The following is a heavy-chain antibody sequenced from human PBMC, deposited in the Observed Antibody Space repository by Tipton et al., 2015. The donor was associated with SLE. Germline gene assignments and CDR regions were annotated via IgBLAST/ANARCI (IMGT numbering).Heavy chain of an antibody. CDR1: GFTFISYA. D-gene: IGHD2-21*01. J-gene: IGHJ4*02. Sequence: SLRLSCAASGFTFISYAMTWVRQAPGEGLEWVSSISGSGGDTYYAEAVQGRFTISRNNSKNTLYLQMNSLRAEDTAIYYCARVYCGGDCYPTRFDYWGQGTLVTVSS. CDR2: ISGSGGDT. CDR3: ARVYCGGDCYPTRFDY. V-gene: IGHV3-23*01.